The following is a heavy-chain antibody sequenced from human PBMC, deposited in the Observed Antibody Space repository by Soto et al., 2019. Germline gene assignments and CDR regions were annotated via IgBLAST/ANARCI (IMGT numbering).Heavy chain of an antibody. Sequence: ASVKVSCKASGYTFTGYYMHWVRQAPGQGLEWMGWINPNSGGTNYAQKFQGWVTMTRDTSTSTAYMELSRLRSYDTAVYYCERAARPGGYTDYWGQGTLVTVSS. V-gene: IGHV1-2*04. CDR2: INPNSGGT. J-gene: IGHJ4*02. D-gene: IGHD6-6*01. CDR1: GYTFTGYY. CDR3: ERAARPGGYTDY.